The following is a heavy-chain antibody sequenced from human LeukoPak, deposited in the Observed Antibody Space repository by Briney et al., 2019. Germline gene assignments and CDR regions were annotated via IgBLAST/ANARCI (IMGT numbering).Heavy chain of an antibody. J-gene: IGHJ4*02. V-gene: IGHV1-2*02. Sequence: GASVNVSCKESGHTFTGYNIHWLRQAPGEGLEWMGWINSNNGGTNYAQRFQGRVTMSRDTLISTAYMEMSRLSFDDSALYYCASGPSLGTTHPYFDYWGQGTLVTVSS. CDR2: INSNNGGT. D-gene: IGHD2-15*01. CDR3: ASGPSLGTTHPYFDY. CDR1: GHTFTGYN.